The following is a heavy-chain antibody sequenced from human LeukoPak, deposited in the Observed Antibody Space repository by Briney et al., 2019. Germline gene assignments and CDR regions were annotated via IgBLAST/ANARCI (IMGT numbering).Heavy chain of an antibody. V-gene: IGHV3-23*01. D-gene: IGHD3-22*01. CDR2: LSGSGGST. CDR1: GFTFSSYA. CDR3: AKDYGYYDSSGYYYAFDY. Sequence: GGSLRLSCAASGFTFSSYAMSWVRQAPGKGLEWVSALSGSGGSTYYADSVKGRFTISRDNSKNTLYLQMNSLRAEDTAVYYCAKDYGYYDSSGYYYAFDYWGQGTLVTVSS. J-gene: IGHJ4*02.